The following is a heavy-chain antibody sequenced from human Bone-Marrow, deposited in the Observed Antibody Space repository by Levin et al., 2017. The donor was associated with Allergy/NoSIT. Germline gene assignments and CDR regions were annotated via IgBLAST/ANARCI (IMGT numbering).Heavy chain of an antibody. D-gene: IGHD3-22*01. Sequence: GESLKISCAASGFTFSDYYMSWIRQAPGKGLEWVSYISSSGSTIYYADSVKGRFTISRDNAKNSLYLQMNSLRAEDTAVYYCARCSGYYPEYYYGMDVWGQGTTVTVSS. V-gene: IGHV3-11*01. CDR3: ARCSGYYPEYYYGMDV. CDR1: GFTFSDYY. J-gene: IGHJ6*02. CDR2: ISSSGSTI.